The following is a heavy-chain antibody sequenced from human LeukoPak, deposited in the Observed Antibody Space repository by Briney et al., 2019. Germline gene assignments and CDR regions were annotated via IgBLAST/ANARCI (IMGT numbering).Heavy chain of an antibody. CDR3: AKDISAYSSAGSDY. CDR1: GFTFSTYA. V-gene: IGHV3-23*01. D-gene: IGHD6-19*01. Sequence: GGSLRLSCAASGFTFSTYAMNWVRQAPGKGLEWVSHISGFSMGPETTHYADSVRGRFIISRDNAKNTLFLQMSSLRVEDTAIYYCAKDISAYSSAGSDYWGQGTLVTVSS. CDR2: ISGFSMGPETT. J-gene: IGHJ4*02.